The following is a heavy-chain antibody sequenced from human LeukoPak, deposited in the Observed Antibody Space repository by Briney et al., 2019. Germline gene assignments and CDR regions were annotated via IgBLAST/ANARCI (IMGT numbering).Heavy chain of an antibody. CDR1: GGSINTYF. D-gene: IGHD7-27*01. Sequence: SETLSLTCTVSGGSINTYFWSWIQQPPGKGLEWIGYIYYSGSTNYNPSLKSRVTISVDTSKNQFSLKLSSVTAADTAVYYCARSSDTLGNRYYFDYWGQGTLVTVSS. CDR3: ARSSDTLGNRYYFDY. J-gene: IGHJ4*02. V-gene: IGHV4-59*01. CDR2: IYYSGST.